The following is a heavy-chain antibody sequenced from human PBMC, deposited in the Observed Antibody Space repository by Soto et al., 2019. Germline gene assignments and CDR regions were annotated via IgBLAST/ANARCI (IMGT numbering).Heavy chain of an antibody. J-gene: IGHJ5*02. CDR1: GYTFVSYG. D-gene: IGHD3-22*01. CDR3: AGDQNFFDSSGYYDH. V-gene: IGHV1-18*04. CDR2: ISPYNGNT. Sequence: QIQLVQSAAEVKKPGASVKVSCKTSGYTFVSYGISWVRQAPGQGLEWMGWISPYNGNTNFAQRFRGRVTLTTDTSTGNVYKDLGSLKSDDTAVYYCAGDQNFFDSSGYYDHWGQGTLITVSS.